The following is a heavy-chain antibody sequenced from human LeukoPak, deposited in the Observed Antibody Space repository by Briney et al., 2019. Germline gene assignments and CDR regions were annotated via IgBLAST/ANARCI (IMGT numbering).Heavy chain of an antibody. CDR1: GGSISSSSYY. CDR2: IYYSGST. D-gene: IGHD6-6*01. V-gene: IGHV4-39*01. J-gene: IGHJ6*03. Sequence: SETLSLTCTVSGGSISSSSYYWGWIRQPPGKGLEWIGSIYYSGSTNYNPSLKSPVTMSVDTPKNQFSLKLSSVTAADTAVYYCARQSIAARGYYYYMDVWGKGTTVTVSS. CDR3: ARQSIAARGYYYYMDV.